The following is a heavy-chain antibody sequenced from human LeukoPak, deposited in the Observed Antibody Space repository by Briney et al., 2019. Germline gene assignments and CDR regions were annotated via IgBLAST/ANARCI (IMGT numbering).Heavy chain of an antibody. J-gene: IGHJ4*02. V-gene: IGHV3-21*06. CDR2: ISGRSSHM. CDR3: ARAFPPLRTSAAGDF. D-gene: IGHD6-25*01. CDR1: GFTFSGYD. Sequence: PGGSLRLSCTASGFTFSGYDMNWVRLAPGKGLEWVSSISGRSSHMYYTDSAKGRFTISRDNAKNSLYLQMNSLRAEDTAVYYCARAFPPLRTSAAGDFWGQGTLVTVSS.